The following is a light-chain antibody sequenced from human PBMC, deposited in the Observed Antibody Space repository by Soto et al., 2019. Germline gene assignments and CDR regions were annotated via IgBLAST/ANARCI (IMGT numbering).Light chain of an antibody. Sequence: QSVLAQPRSVSGSPGQSVTISCTGTSSDVGGYNSVSWYQQHPDKAPKFMIYDVSKRPSGVPDRFSGSKSGNTASLTISGLQAEDEADYYCCSSAGSDAHYVFGTGTKVTVL. CDR3: CSSAGSDAHYV. CDR2: DVS. V-gene: IGLV2-11*01. CDR1: SSDVGGYNS. J-gene: IGLJ1*01.